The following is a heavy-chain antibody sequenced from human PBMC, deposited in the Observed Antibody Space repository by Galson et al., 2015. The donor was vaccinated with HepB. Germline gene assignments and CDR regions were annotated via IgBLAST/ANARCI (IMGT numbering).Heavy chain of an antibody. CDR2: ISYDGSNK. D-gene: IGHD3-10*01. Sequence: SLRLSCAASGFTFSSYAMHWVRQAPGKGLEWVAVISYDGSNKYYADSVKGRFTISRDNSKNTLYLQMNSLRAEDTAVYYCARVYSPYGSGSYSPLDYWGQGTLVTVSS. J-gene: IGHJ4*02. CDR3: ARVYSPYGSGSYSPLDY. CDR1: GFTFSSYA. V-gene: IGHV3-30*04.